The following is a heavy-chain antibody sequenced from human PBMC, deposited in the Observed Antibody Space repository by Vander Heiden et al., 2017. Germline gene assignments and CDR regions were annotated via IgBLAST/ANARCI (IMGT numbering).Heavy chain of an antibody. D-gene: IGHD3-22*01. CDR3: ARALVDDNSGYYYVYFYYGRDV. V-gene: IGHV1-46*01. CDR2: INPSGAST. J-gene: IGHJ6*02. Sequence: QVQLVQSGAEVKKPGASVKVSCKASGYTFSTYSMHWVRQAPGQGLEWMGIINPSGASTSYAQKFQGRVTMTRDTSTNTVDMELSSLRSEDKAVYYCARALVDDNSGYYYVYFYYGRDVWGQGTTITVS. CDR1: GYTFSTYS.